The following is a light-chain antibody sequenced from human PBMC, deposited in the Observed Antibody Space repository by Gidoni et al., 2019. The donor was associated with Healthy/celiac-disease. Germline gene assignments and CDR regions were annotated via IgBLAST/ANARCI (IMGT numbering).Light chain of an antibody. J-gene: IGKJ2*01. CDR3: QQYYSFPYT. V-gene: IGKV1D-8*01. CDR1: QVISSY. Sequence: VIWMTQSPSLLSASTGDRVTISCRMSQVISSYLAWYQHKPGKAPALLIYAASTLQSGVPSRFSGSGSGTDFTLTISCLQSEDFATYYCQQYYSFPYTFXQXTKLXIK. CDR2: AAS.